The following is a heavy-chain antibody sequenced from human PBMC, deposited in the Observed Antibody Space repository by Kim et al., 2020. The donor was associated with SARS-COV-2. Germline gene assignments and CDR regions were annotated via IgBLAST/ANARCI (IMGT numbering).Heavy chain of an antibody. CDR1: GFTFSRYS. Sequence: GGSLRLSCAASGFTFSRYSVNWVRQAPGKGLEWVSSISSSSSYRYYADSVKGRFTISRDNAKNSLYLQMNSLRAEDTAVYYCARRDIVVVPADMKGSYYYGMDVWGQGTTVTVSS. CDR2: ISSSSSYR. V-gene: IGHV3-21*01. J-gene: IGHJ6*02. D-gene: IGHD2-2*01. CDR3: ARRDIVVVPADMKGSYYYGMDV.